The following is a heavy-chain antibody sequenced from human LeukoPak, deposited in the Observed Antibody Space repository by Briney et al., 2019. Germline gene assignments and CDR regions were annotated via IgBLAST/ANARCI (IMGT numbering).Heavy chain of an antibody. J-gene: IGHJ3*02. V-gene: IGHV3-30*18. CDR2: ISYDGSNK. D-gene: IGHD6-19*01. CDR3: AKDSGIAVAGTLRAFDI. Sequence: GGSLRLSCAASGFTFSSYCMHWVRQAPGKGLEGVAVISYDGSNKYFADSVKGRFTISRDNSKNTLYLQMNSLRAEDTAAYYCAKDSGIAVAGTLRAFDIWGQGTMVTVSS. CDR1: GFTFSSYC.